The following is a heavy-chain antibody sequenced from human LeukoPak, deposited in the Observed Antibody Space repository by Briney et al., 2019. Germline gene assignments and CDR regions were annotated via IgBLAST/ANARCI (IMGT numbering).Heavy chain of an antibody. Sequence: PGGSLRLSCAASGFTVSSNYMSWVRQAPGKGLEWVSVIYSGGSTYYADSVKGRFTISRDNSKNTLYLQMNSLRAEDTAVYYCARARSGSYYWHWGQGTLVTVSS. CDR2: IYSGGST. V-gene: IGHV3-53*01. CDR3: ARARSGSYYWH. CDR1: GFTVSSNY. J-gene: IGHJ4*02. D-gene: IGHD1-26*01.